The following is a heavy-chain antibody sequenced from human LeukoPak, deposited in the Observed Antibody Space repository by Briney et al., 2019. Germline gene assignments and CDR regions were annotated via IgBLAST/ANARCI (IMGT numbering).Heavy chain of an antibody. V-gene: IGHV4-38-2*01. CDR2: IYHSGST. CDR3: ARRLSSSWYDDYFDY. D-gene: IGHD6-13*01. CDR1: GYSISSGYY. J-gene: IGHJ4*02. Sequence: SETLSLTCAVSGYSISSGYYWGWIRQPPGKGLEWIGSIYHSGSTYYNPSLKNRVTISVDTSKNQFSLKLSSVTAADTAVYYCARRLSSSWYDDYFDYWGQGTLVTVSS.